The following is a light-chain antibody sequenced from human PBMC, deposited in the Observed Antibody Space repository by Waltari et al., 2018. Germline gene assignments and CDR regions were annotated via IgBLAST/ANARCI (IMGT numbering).Light chain of an antibody. Sequence: QSALTQPPSASGAPGQRVTLSCSGSTSNIEAGADVHWYQQVPGTAPKFLIYGNTNRPAGVPDRFSGSKSGTSASLAITGLQAEDEAHYYCQSYDNSLSAVVFGGGTQLTVL. J-gene: IGLJ2*01. CDR1: TSNIEAGAD. V-gene: IGLV1-40*01. CDR2: GNT. CDR3: QSYDNSLSAVV.